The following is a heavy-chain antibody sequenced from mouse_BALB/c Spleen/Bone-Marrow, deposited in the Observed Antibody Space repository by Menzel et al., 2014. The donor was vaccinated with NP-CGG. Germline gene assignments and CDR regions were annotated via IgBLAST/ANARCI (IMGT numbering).Heavy chain of an antibody. D-gene: IGHD1-1*01. CDR1: GFDFSRYW. CDR3: ARLNYYGNLFV. CDR2: INPDSSTI. J-gene: IGHJ1*01. Sequence: EVQGVESGGGLVQPGGSLKLSCAASGFDFSRYWMSWVRQAPGXXXEWIGEINPDSSTINYTPSLKDKFIISRDNAKNTLYLQMSKVRSEDTALYYCARLNYYGNLFVWGAGTTVTVSS. V-gene: IGHV4-1*02.